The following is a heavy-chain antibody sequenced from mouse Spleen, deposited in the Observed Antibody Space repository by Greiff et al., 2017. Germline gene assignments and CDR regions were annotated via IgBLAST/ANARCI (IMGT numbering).Heavy chain of an antibody. CDR3: ARGGISLLRLNYFDY. CDR2: IYPGSGNT. V-gene: IGHV1-66*01. J-gene: IGHJ2*01. Sequence: QVQLQQSGPELVKPGASVKISCKASGYSFTSYYIHWVKQRPGQGLEWIGWIYPGSGNTKYNEKFKGKATLTADTSSSTAYMQLSSLTSEDSAVYYCARGGISLLRLNYFDYWGQGTTLTVSS. CDR1: GYSFTSYY. D-gene: IGHD1-2*01.